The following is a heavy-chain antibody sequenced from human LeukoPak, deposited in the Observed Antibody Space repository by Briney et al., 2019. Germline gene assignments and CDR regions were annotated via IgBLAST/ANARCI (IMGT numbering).Heavy chain of an antibody. Sequence: ASVKVSCKASGYTFTSYDINWVRQAPGQGLEWMGWINPNSGGTNYAQKFQGRVTMTRDTSISTAYMELSRLRSDDTAVYYCARSSGYDFNFDYWGQGTLVTVSS. D-gene: IGHD5-12*01. CDR2: INPNSGGT. J-gene: IGHJ4*02. CDR1: GYTFTSYD. V-gene: IGHV1-2*02. CDR3: ARSSGYDFNFDY.